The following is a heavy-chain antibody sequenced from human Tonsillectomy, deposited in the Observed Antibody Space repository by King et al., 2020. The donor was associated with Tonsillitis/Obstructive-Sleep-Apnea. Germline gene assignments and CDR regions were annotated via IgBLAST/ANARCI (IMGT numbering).Heavy chain of an antibody. V-gene: IGHV3-30*03. CDR3: ARDPMRDYWSGFSKHYSDY. Sequence: VQLVESGGGVVQPGRSLRLSCAASGFTFSSYGMHWVRQAPGKGLEWVAVMSFDGKNKYYAVSVEGRFTISRDNSKNTLYLQMNSLRGEDTAGYYCARDPMRDYWSGFSKHYSDYWGQGTLVTVSS. CDR1: GFTFSSYG. D-gene: IGHD3-3*01. J-gene: IGHJ4*02. CDR2: MSFDGKNK.